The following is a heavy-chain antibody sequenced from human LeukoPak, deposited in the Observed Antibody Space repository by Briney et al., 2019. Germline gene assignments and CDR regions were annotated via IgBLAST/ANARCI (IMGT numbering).Heavy chain of an antibody. V-gene: IGHV3-23*01. Sequence: GGCLRLSCAASVYTFNCYPMSWVRQAPGRGRVCVSAISGSGGSTYYADTVKGSFTISRENSKNTLYRQMNSLRAEDTTVYYCAKAPPFDSGYVRFDYWGQGTLVTV. D-gene: IGHD5-12*01. CDR2: ISGSGGST. J-gene: IGHJ4*02. CDR3: AKAPPFDSGYVRFDY. CDR1: VYTFNCYP.